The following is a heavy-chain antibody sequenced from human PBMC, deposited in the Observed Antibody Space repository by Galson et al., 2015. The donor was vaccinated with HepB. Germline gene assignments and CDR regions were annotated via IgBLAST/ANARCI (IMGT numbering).Heavy chain of an antibody. V-gene: IGHV3-30*18. J-gene: IGHJ4*02. CDR1: GFTFSSYG. CDR2: ISYDGSNK. CDR3: AKVYSGSYSDPLDY. Sequence: SLRLSCAASGFTFSSYGMHWVRQAPGKGLEWVAVISYDGSNKYYADSVKGRFTISRDNSKNTLYLQMNSLRAEDTAVYYCAKVYSGSYSDPLDYWGQGTLVTVSS. D-gene: IGHD1-26*01.